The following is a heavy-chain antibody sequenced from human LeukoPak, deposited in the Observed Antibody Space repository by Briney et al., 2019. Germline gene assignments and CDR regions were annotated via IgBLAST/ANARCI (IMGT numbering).Heavy chain of an antibody. Sequence: ASVKVSCKASGYTFTSFGISWVRQAPGQGLEWMGWISAYNGNTNYAQKLQGRVTMTTDTSTSTAYMELRSLRSDDTAVYYCARAPGFWSGYAINAFDIWGQGTMVTVSS. D-gene: IGHD3-3*01. CDR1: GYTFTSFG. CDR2: ISAYNGNT. V-gene: IGHV1-18*01. CDR3: ARAPGFWSGYAINAFDI. J-gene: IGHJ3*02.